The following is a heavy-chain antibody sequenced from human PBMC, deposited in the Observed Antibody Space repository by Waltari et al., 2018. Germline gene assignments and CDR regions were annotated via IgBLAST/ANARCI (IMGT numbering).Heavy chain of an antibody. Sequence: QVQLVESGGGVVQPGRSLRLSCAASGFTFSSYAMNWVRQAPGKGLEWVAVISYDGSNKYYADSVKGRFTISRDNSKNTLYLQMNSLRAEDTAVYYCARDPIAAAGNYGMDVWGQGTTVTVSS. CDR1: GFTFSSYA. V-gene: IGHV3-30-3*01. J-gene: IGHJ6*02. CDR3: ARDPIAAAGNYGMDV. CDR2: ISYDGSNK. D-gene: IGHD6-13*01.